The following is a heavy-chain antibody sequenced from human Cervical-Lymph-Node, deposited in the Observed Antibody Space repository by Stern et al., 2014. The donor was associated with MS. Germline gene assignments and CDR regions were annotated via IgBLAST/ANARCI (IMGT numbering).Heavy chain of an antibody. D-gene: IGHD1-26*01. V-gene: IGHV3-33*01. J-gene: IGHJ6*02. Sequence: VQLVESGGGVVQPGRSLRLSCAASGFTFSSYGMHWVRQAPGKGLEWVAVIWYDGSNKYYADSVKGRFTISRDNSKNTLYLQMNSLRAEDTAVYYCARTYSGSYYSYYYGMDVWGQGTTVTVSS. CDR2: IWYDGSNK. CDR3: ARTYSGSYYSYYYGMDV. CDR1: GFTFSSYG.